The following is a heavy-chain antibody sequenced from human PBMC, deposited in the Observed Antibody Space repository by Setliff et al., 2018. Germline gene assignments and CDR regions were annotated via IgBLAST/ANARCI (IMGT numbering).Heavy chain of an antibody. J-gene: IGHJ6*02. CDR2: INAGNGNT. Sequence: ASVKVSCKASGYIFTNYAIHWVRQAPGQRLEWMGWINAGNGNTRYSQKFQGRVTITRDTSANTAYMELSSLRSEDTAVYYCARDPKTFPHYYYYYGMDVWGQGTTVTVSS. CDR1: GYIFTNYA. V-gene: IGHV1-3*01. CDR3: ARDPKTFPHYYYYYGMDV. D-gene: IGHD2-21*01.